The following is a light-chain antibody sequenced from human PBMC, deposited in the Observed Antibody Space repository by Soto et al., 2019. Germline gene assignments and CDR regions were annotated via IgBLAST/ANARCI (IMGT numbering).Light chain of an antibody. CDR3: QSYDSSLSALYV. Sequence: VLTQPPSVSGAPGQRITISCTGSSSNIGAGYDVQWYQQLPGTAPKLLIYGNSHRPSGVPDRISGSKSGTSASLAITGLQTEDEADYYCQSYDSSLSALYVLGTGTKVTVL. V-gene: IGLV1-40*01. CDR2: GNS. J-gene: IGLJ1*01. CDR1: SSNIGAGYD.